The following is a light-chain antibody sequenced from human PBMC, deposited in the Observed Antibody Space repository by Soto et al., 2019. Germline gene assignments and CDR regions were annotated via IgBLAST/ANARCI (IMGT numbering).Light chain of an antibody. CDR3: AAWDGSLNGWV. CDR1: SSNIESNT. V-gene: IGLV1-44*01. Sequence: QSVLTQPPSASGTPGQRVTISCSGSSSNIESNTVNWYQQLPGAAPKLLIYNNNQRPSGVPDRFSGSKSGTSASLAISGLQSEDEADYYCAAWDGSLNGWVFGGGTQLTVL. CDR2: NNN. J-gene: IGLJ3*02.